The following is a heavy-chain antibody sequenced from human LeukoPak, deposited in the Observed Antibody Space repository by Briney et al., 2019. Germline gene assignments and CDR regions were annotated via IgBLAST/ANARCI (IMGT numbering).Heavy chain of an antibody. V-gene: IGHV4-59*08. CDR1: SGSISSYY. J-gene: IGHJ5*02. Sequence: SETLSLTCTVSSGSISSYYWSWIRQPPGKGLEWIGYIYYTGSTNYNPSLKSRVTISVDTSKNQFSMNLSSVTAADTAVYYCARHGPYLGRLGWFDPWGQGTLVTVSS. CDR2: IYYTGST. CDR3: ARHGPYLGRLGWFDP. D-gene: IGHD1-26*01.